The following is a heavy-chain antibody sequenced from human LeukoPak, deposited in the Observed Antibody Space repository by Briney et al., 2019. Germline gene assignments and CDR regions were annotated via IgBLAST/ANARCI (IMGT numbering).Heavy chain of an antibody. CDR1: GFTFSSYG. CDR3: ARDSRPYAFDI. Sequence: GGSLRLSCAASGFTFSSYGMHWVRQAPGKGLEWVAVISYDGSNKYYADSVKGRFTISRDNSKNTLYLQMNSLRAEDTAVYYCARDSRPYAFDIWGQGTMVTVSS. CDR2: ISYDGSNK. V-gene: IGHV3-30*03. J-gene: IGHJ3*02.